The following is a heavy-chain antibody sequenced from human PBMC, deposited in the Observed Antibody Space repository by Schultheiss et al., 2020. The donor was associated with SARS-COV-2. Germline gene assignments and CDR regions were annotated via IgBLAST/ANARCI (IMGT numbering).Heavy chain of an antibody. CDR3: ARNVRVPEF. J-gene: IGHJ4*02. V-gene: IGHV3-11*01. Sequence: GESLKISCAASGFTVSSNYMSWVRQAPGKGLEWVSAISGSGGSTYYADSVKGRFTISRDNAKNSLYLQMNSLRAEDTAMYYCARNVRVPEFRGQGTLVTVSS. CDR1: GFTVSSNY. D-gene: IGHD2/OR15-2a*01. CDR2: ISGSGGST.